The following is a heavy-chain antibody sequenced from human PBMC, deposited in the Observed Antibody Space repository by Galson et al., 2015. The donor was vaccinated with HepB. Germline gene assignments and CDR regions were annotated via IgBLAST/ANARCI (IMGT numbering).Heavy chain of an antibody. CDR3: TTDRGSGWYFSEYFQH. J-gene: IGHJ1*01. CDR2: IKSKTDGGTT. CDR1: GFTFSNAW. V-gene: IGHV3-15*01. Sequence: SLRLSCAASGFTFSNAWMSWVRQAPGQGLEWVGRIKSKTDGGTTDYAAPVKGRFTISRDDSKNTLYLQMNSLKTEDTAVYYCTTDRGSGWYFSEYFQHWCQGTLVTVSS. D-gene: IGHD6-19*01.